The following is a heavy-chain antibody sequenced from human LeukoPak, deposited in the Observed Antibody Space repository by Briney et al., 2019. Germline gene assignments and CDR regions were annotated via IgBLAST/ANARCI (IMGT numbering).Heavy chain of an antibody. D-gene: IGHD3-22*01. CDR1: GYTFTSYD. J-gene: IGHJ5*02. CDR3: ARRRMIVPGSWFDP. V-gene: IGHV1-8*01. CDR2: MNPNSGNT. Sequence: ASVKVSCKASGYTFTSYDINWVRQAIGQGLEWMGWMNPNSGNTGYAQKFQGRVTMTRNTSISTAYMELSSLRSEDTAVYYCARRRMIVPGSWFDPWGQGTLVTVSS.